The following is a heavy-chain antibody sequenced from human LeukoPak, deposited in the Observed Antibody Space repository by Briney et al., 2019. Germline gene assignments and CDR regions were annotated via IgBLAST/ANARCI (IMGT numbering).Heavy chain of an antibody. V-gene: IGHV3-21*01. Sequence: GGSLRLSCAASGFTLRSYSMNWVRQAPGKGLEWVSAISSSSSYIYYADSVKGRFTISRDNAKNSLYLQMNSLRAEDTAVYYCAKEGDSSGYPVPVFFDYWGQGTLVTVSS. D-gene: IGHD3-22*01. CDR2: ISSSSSYI. CDR1: GFTLRSYS. CDR3: AKEGDSSGYPVPVFFDY. J-gene: IGHJ4*02.